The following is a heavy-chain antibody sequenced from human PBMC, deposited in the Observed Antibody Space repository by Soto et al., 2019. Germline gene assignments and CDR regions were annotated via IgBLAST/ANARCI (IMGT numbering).Heavy chain of an antibody. CDR1: GFTFSSYA. J-gene: IGHJ3*02. CDR2: ISGSGGST. V-gene: IGHV3-23*01. D-gene: IGHD4-17*01. Sequence: GGSLRLSCAASGFTFSSYAMSWVRQAPGKGLEWVSAISGSGGSTYSADSVKGRFTISRDNSKNTLYLQMNSLRAEDTAVYYCAKAGWADYGDYGGAFDIWGQGTMVTVSS. CDR3: AKAGWADYGDYGGAFDI.